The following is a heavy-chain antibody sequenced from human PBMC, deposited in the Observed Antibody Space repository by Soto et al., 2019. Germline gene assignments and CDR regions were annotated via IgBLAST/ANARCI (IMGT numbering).Heavy chain of an antibody. Sequence: ASVKVSCKASGYTFTNHYIHWVRQAPGQGLEWMGIINPSGGSTTYAQKFQGRVTMTRDTSTSTVYMELSSLTSDDTALYYCARDDSSSSRFDPWGQGTLVTVSS. V-gene: IGHV1-46*01. D-gene: IGHD6-6*01. CDR1: GYTFTNHY. CDR2: INPSGGST. CDR3: ARDDSSSSRFDP. J-gene: IGHJ5*02.